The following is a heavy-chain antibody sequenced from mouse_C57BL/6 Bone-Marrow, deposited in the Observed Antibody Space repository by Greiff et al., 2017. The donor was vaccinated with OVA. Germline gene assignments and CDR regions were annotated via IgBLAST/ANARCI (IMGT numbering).Heavy chain of an antibody. J-gene: IGHJ4*01. CDR2: IHPNSGST. Sequence: QVQPQQPGAELVKPGASVKLSCKASGYTFTSYWMHWVKQRPGQGLEWIGMIHPNSGSTNYNEKFKSKATLTVDKSSSTAYMQLSSLTSEDSAVYYCDLTLYYYAMDYWGQGTSVTVSS. CDR1: GYTFTSYW. D-gene: IGHD4-1*01. V-gene: IGHV1-64*01. CDR3: DLTLYYYAMDY.